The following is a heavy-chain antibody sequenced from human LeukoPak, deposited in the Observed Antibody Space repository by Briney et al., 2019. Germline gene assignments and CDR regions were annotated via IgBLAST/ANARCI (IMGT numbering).Heavy chain of an antibody. CDR2: ISGSGGGT. CDR1: GFTFSSDA. J-gene: IGHJ4*02. CDR3: AKIGSYSPLYFFDY. V-gene: IGHV3-23*01. D-gene: IGHD2-21*01. Sequence: GGSLRLSCAASGFTFSSDAMTWGRQAPGKGLEWVSAISGSGGGTYYADSVKGRFTISRDNSENTLYLQMNSLRAEDTAVYYCAKIGSYSPLYFFDYRGQGTLVTVSS.